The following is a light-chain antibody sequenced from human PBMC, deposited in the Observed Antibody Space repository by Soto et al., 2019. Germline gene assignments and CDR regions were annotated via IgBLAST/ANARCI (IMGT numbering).Light chain of an antibody. V-gene: IGKV1-39*01. J-gene: IGKJ4*01. CDR1: QHIDNY. CDR2: ATS. CDR3: QESYISPAVS. Sequence: DIQMTQSPSSLSASLGDRVTITCRASQHIDNYLNWYQQKPGKAPKLLIYATSTLQSGVPSRFSGSGSGTEFTLTISSLQAEDFATYFCQESYISPAVSFGGGTKVEIK.